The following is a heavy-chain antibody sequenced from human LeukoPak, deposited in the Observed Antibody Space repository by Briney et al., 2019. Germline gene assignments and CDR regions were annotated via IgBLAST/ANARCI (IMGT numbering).Heavy chain of an antibody. D-gene: IGHD2-2*01. CDR2: IYYSGST. CDR1: GGSISSSSYY. V-gene: IGHV4-39*02. CDR3: AREVVVPAAMSPADAFDI. Sequence: SETLSLTCTVSGGSISSSSYYWGWIRQPPGKGLEWIGSIYYSGSTYYNPSLKSRVTISVDTSKNQFSLELSSVTAADTAVYYCAREVVVPAAMSPADAFDIWGQGTMVTVSS. J-gene: IGHJ3*02.